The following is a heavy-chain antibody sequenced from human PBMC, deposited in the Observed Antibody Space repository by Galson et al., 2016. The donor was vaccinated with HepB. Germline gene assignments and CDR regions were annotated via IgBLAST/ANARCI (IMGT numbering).Heavy chain of an antibody. CDR1: GFTINNNY. Sequence: SLRLSCAVSGFTINNNYMSWVRQAPGKGLEWVLLIYSGGRTDYADSVKGRFTISRDNSKNTLYLQMNSLRAEDTAVYYCAAGNYVVVDWGQGTLVTVSS. V-gene: IGHV3-53*01. CDR3: AAGNYVVVD. CDR2: IYSGGRT. J-gene: IGHJ4*02. D-gene: IGHD2-15*01.